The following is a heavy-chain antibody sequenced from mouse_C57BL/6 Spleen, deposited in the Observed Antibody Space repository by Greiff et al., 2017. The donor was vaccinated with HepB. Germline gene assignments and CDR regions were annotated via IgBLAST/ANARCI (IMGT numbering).Heavy chain of an antibody. CDR3: ARNYGRPGYAMDY. D-gene: IGHD1-1*01. CDR2: INPGSGGT. CDR1: GYAFTNYL. Sequence: QVQLQQPGAELVRPGTSVKVSCKASGYAFTNYLIEWVKQRPGQGLEWIGVINPGSGGTNYNEKFKGKATLTADKSSSTAYMQLSSLTSEDSAVYFCARNYGRPGYAMDYWGQGTSVTVSS. J-gene: IGHJ4*01. V-gene: IGHV1-54*01.